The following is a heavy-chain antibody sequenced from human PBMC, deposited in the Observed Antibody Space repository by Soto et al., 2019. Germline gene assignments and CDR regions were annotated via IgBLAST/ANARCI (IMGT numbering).Heavy chain of an antibody. V-gene: IGHV1-69*06. J-gene: IGHJ6*02. CDR3: ARDLYSNYYYYYGIDV. CDR2: IIPIFGTA. Sequence: QVQLVQSGAEVKKPGSSVKVSCKASGGTFSSYAISWVRQAPGQGLEWMGGIIPIFGTANYAQKFQGRVTSTADKSTSTAYMELSSLRSEDTAVYYCARDLYSNYYYYYGIDVLGQGTTVTVSS. D-gene: IGHD4-4*01. CDR1: GGTFSSYA.